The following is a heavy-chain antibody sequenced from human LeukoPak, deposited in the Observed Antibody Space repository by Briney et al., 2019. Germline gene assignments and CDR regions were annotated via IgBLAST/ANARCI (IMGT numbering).Heavy chain of an antibody. CDR3: ARGLGSSTSCYLDY. D-gene: IGHD2-2*01. J-gene: IGHJ4*02. V-gene: IGHV4-34*01. CDR1: DGSFSGYY. CDR2: INHSGST. Sequence: SETLSLTCAVYDGSFSGYYWSWIRQPPGKGLERIGEINHSGSTNYNPSLKSRVTISVDTSKNQFSLKLSSVTAADTAVYYCARGLGSSTSCYLDYWGQGTLVTVSS.